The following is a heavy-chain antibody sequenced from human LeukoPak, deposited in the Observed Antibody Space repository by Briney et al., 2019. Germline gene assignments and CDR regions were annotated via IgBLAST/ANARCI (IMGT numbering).Heavy chain of an antibody. CDR2: IRYDGSNK. CDR1: GFTFSSYG. Sequence: GGSLRLSCAASGFTFSSYGMHWVRQAPGKGLEWVAFIRYDGSNKYYADSVKGRFTISRDNSKNTLYPQMNSLRAEDTAVYYCAKAVRYGENYFDYWGQGTLVTVSS. D-gene: IGHD3-10*01. V-gene: IGHV3-30*02. J-gene: IGHJ4*02. CDR3: AKAVRYGENYFDY.